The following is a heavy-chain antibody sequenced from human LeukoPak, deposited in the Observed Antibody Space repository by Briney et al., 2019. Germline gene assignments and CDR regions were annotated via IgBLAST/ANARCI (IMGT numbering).Heavy chain of an antibody. V-gene: IGHV3-74*01. J-gene: IGHJ4*02. Sequence: GGSLRLSCAASGFTFSSYWIHWVRQAPGKGLVWVSRINSDGSYTNYADSVKGRFTISRDNAKNTLYLQMNSLRAEDTAVYYCATLGTMVRGVIMDYWGQGTLVTVSS. CDR2: INSDGSYT. CDR3: ATLGTMVRGVIMDY. CDR1: GFTFSSYW. D-gene: IGHD3-10*01.